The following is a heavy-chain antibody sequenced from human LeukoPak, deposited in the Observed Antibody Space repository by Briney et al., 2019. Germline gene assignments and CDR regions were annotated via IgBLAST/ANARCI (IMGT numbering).Heavy chain of an antibody. V-gene: IGHV3-48*01. Sequence: GGSLRLSCAASGFTFSEYSMNWVRQAPGKGLEWISYINNDRSSIADSVKGRFTISRDTAENSLFLQMNSLRVEDTAVYYCARDTDWSFDYWGQGILVTVSS. D-gene: IGHD2-21*01. CDR2: INNDRSS. J-gene: IGHJ4*02. CDR3: ARDTDWSFDY. CDR1: GFTFSEYS.